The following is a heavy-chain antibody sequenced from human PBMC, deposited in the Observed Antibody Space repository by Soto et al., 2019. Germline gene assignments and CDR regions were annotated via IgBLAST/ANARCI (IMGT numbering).Heavy chain of an antibody. CDR2: ISYDGSNK. Sequence: QVQLVESGGGVVQPGRSLRLSCTASGFTFSSYAMHWVRQAPGKGLEWVAVISYDGSNKYYADSVKGRFTISRDNSKNTMYLQMNSLRVEDTAVYYCARPYSSGWYGDFDYWGQGTLVTVSS. D-gene: IGHD6-19*01. CDR1: GFTFSSYA. J-gene: IGHJ4*02. V-gene: IGHV3-30-3*01. CDR3: ARPYSSGWYGDFDY.